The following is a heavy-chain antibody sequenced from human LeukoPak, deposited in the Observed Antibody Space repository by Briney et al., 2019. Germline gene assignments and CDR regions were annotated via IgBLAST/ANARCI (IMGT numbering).Heavy chain of an antibody. J-gene: IGHJ3*02. CDR1: GGSFSGYY. Sequence: SETLSLTCAVYGGSFSGYYWSWIRQPPGKGLEWVGEINHSGSTNYNPSLKSRVTISVDTSKNQFSLKLSSVTAADTAVYYCARGRRGFDIWGQGTMVTVSS. V-gene: IGHV4-34*01. CDR3: ARGRRGFDI. CDR2: INHSGST. D-gene: IGHD3-10*01.